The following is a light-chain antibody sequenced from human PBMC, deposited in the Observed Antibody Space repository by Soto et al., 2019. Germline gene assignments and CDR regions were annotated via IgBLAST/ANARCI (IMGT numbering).Light chain of an antibody. CDR1: QSVSSY. CDR3: QQYGSSPFT. Sequence: EIVLTQSPATLSLSPGERATLSCRASQSVSSYLAWYQQKPGQAPRLLIYDASNRATGIPARFSGSGSGTDFTLTISRLEPEDFAVYYCQQYGSSPFTFGPGTTGDIK. CDR2: DAS. J-gene: IGKJ3*01. V-gene: IGKV3-11*01.